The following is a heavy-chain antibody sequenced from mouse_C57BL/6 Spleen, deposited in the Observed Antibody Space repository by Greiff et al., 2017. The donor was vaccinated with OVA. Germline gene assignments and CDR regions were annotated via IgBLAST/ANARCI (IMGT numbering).Heavy chain of an antibody. CDR3: ANYYGSSYFDY. CDR2: IYPRSGNT. V-gene: IGHV1-81*01. Sequence: QVQLKQSGAELARPGASVKLSCKASGYTFTSYGISWVKQRTGQGLEWIGEIYPRSGNTYYNEKFKGQATLTADKSSSTAYMELRSLTSEDSAVYFCANYYGSSYFDYWGQGTTLTVSS. J-gene: IGHJ2*01. CDR1: GYTFTSYG. D-gene: IGHD1-1*01.